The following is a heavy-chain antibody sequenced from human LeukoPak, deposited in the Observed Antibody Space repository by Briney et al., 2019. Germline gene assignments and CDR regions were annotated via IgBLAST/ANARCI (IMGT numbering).Heavy chain of an antibody. Sequence: PGGSLRLSCAASGFTFSSYWMSWVRQAPGKGLEWVANIKQDGSEKYYVDSVKGRFTISRDNAKNSLYLQMNSLRAEDTAVYYCARDASYYDFWSGYSGRGYYYGMDVWGQGTTVTVSS. CDR2: IKQDGSEK. J-gene: IGHJ6*02. CDR1: GFTFSSYW. D-gene: IGHD3-3*01. CDR3: ARDASYYDFWSGYSGRGYYYGMDV. V-gene: IGHV3-7*01.